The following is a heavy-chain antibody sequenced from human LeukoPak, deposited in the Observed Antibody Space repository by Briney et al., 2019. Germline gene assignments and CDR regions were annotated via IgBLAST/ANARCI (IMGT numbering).Heavy chain of an antibody. V-gene: IGHV3-30*02. J-gene: IGHJ4*02. Sequence: PGGSLRLSCGASGFTFSRYGMHWVRQAPGKGLEWVTYIRKDGSDKYYADSVRGRFTISRDSSKNMVYLQMTSLRAEDTALYYCAKDSNWAFDYWGQGTLVSVSS. CDR1: GFTFSRYG. CDR2: IRKDGSDK. CDR3: AKDSNWAFDY. D-gene: IGHD7-27*01.